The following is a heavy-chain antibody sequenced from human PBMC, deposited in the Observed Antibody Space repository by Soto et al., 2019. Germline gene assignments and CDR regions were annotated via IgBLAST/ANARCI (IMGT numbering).Heavy chain of an antibody. V-gene: IGHV4-39*01. CDR1: GGSISSSSYY. D-gene: IGHD2-8*01. CDR3: ARHGDEQYCTNGVCYVGGYYYYYGMDV. CDR2: IYYSGST. J-gene: IGHJ6*02. Sequence: LSLTCTVSGGSISSSSYYWGWIRQPPGKGLEWIGSIYYSGSTYYNPSLKSRVTISVDTSKNQFSLKLSSVTAADTAVYYCARHGDEQYCTNGVCYVGGYYYYYGMDVWGQGTTVTVSS.